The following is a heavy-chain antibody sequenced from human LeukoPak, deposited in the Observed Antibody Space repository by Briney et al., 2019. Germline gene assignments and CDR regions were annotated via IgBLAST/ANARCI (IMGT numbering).Heavy chain of an antibody. CDR3: ARANALYCSSTSCLFDY. V-gene: IGHV1-2*02. CDR2: INPNSGGT. Sequence: ASVTVSCKASGYTFTGYYMHWVRQAPGQGFEWMAWINPNSGGTYYAQNFHDRITMTRDTSISTAYMELSRLRSDDTAIYYCARANALYCSSTSCLFDYWGQGTLVTVSS. J-gene: IGHJ4*02. D-gene: IGHD2-2*01. CDR1: GYTFTGYY.